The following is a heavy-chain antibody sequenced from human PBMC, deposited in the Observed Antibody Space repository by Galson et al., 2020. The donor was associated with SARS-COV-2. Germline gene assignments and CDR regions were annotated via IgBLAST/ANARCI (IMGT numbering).Heavy chain of an antibody. J-gene: IGHJ5*02. CDR3: ARGNSAIAPVTILLFGAFWLDP. CDR1: GWSFSGYD. CDR2: INHSGST. D-gene: IGHD3-3*01. Sequence: SETLSLTCGVYGWSFSGYDWSWIRQPPGKGLEWMGEINHSGSTNYNPSLKSPVTTSLDTSKNKFSLKLRSVTAADTAVYYCARGNSAIAPVTILLFGAFWLDPWGQGTLVTVSS. V-gene: IGHV4-34*01.